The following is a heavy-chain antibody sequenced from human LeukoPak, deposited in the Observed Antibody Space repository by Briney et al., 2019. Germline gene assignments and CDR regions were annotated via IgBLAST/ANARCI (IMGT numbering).Heavy chain of an antibody. J-gene: IGHJ4*02. CDR2: ISHDGTNK. D-gene: IGHD7-27*01. CDR3: AKDPLGAPQYYFDY. Sequence: PGGSLRLSCAASGFTFSDYAMNWVRQAPGKGLEWVAIISHDGTNKYHADSVKGRFTISRDNSKNTLYLQMNSLRAEDTAVYYCAKDPLGAPQYYFDYWGQGTLVTVSS. V-gene: IGHV3-30*04. CDR1: GFTFSDYA.